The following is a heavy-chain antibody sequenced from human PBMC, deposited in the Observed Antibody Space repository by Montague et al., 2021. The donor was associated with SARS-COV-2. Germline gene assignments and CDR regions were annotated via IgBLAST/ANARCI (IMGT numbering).Heavy chain of an antibody. CDR1: GDSVSRGSSY. D-gene: IGHD2-21*01. CDR3: ARRGGGEVFARFMYWYFDV. CDR2: IYYSGSVTT. J-gene: IGHJ2*01. Sequence: SETLSLTCTVSGDSVSRGSSYWSWIRQPPGKGLEWIGYIYYSGSVTTSYNPSLKSRVSISVDTSENQFSLKLTSVTAADTAVYYCARRGGGEVFARFMYWYFDVGGRGSLGTVSS. V-gene: IGHV4-61*01.